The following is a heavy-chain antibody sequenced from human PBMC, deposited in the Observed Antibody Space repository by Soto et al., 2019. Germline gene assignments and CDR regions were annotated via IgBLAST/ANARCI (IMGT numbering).Heavy chain of an antibody. Sequence: EVQLLESGGGLVQPGGSLRLSCAASGFTFSAYAMSWVRQAPGKGLEWVSAISGTSPSTYYADSVQGRFSISTDSSRKMLFLPMNTLRAEDTAVYFCATRIFGVEYWGQGTLVTVSS. CDR3: ATRIFGVEY. J-gene: IGHJ4*02. V-gene: IGHV3-23*01. CDR2: ISGTSPST. D-gene: IGHD3-3*01. CDR1: GFTFSAYA.